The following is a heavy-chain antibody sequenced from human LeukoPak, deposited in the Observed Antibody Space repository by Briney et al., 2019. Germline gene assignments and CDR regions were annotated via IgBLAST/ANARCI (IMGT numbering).Heavy chain of an antibody. CDR2: ISNSGSSI. D-gene: IGHD7-27*01. J-gene: IGHJ4*02. V-gene: IGHV3-11*04. CDR1: GFTFSDSY. Sequence: GGSLRHSCADSGFTFSDSYMTGIRQAPGKGLEWVSYISNSGSSIYYADSLKGRFTTSRDNAKSSLYLQMNSLRAEDTAVYYCGRGHWGLDYWGQGALVTVSS. CDR3: GRGHWGLDY.